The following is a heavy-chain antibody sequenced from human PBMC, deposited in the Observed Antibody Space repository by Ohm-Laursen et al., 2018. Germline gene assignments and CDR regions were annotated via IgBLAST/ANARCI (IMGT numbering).Heavy chain of an antibody. D-gene: IGHD5-12*01. V-gene: IGHV1-69*04. CDR3: ARERKGVDPPVPRKSNWFDP. CDR1: GATFGSFT. J-gene: IGHJ5*02. CDR2: ISPIIDVT. Sequence: SVKVSCKASGATFGSFTITWVRQVAGQGLEWMGRISPIIDVTNYAQNFQGRVTITADKSTGTVFMELSSLRSEDTAVYYCARERKGVDPPVPRKSNWFDPWGQGTLVTVSS.